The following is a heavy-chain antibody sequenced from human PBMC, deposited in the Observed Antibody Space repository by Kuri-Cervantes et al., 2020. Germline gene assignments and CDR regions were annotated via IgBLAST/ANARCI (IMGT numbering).Heavy chain of an antibody. Sequence: LSLTCAASGFTFSSYGMHWVRQAPGKGLEWVAIIWSDGSNKYYADSVKGRFTISRDNYKNTLYLQMNSLRDEDTAVYYCARPSSGWFDPCGQGTLVTVSS. CDR1: GFTFSSYG. J-gene: IGHJ5*02. V-gene: IGHV3-33*08. D-gene: IGHD6-19*01. CDR2: IWSDGSNK. CDR3: ARPSSGWFDP.